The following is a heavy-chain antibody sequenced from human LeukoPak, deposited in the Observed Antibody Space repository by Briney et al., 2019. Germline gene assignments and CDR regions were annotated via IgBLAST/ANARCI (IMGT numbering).Heavy chain of an antibody. D-gene: IGHD3-10*01. J-gene: IGHJ4*02. CDR3: ARGRGYYYGSGSYTKYFDY. CDR2: INHSGST. V-gene: IGHV4-39*07. Sequence: SETLSLTCTVSGGSISSSSYYWGWIRQPPGKGLEWIGEINHSGSTNYNPSLKSRVTISVDTSKNQFSLKLSSVTAADTAVYYCARGRGYYYGSGSYTKYFDYWGQGTLVTVSS. CDR1: GGSISSSSYY.